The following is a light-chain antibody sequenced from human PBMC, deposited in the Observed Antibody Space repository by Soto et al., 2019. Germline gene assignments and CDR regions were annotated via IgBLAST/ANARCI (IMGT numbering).Light chain of an antibody. V-gene: IGLV1-51*02. CDR2: ENN. CDR3: QAWDSSTEV. CDR1: SSNIGNNY. Sequence: QSVLTQPPSVSAAPGQKVTISCSGNSSNIGNNYVSWYQQLPGTAPKLLIYENNKRPSGIPDRFSGSNSGNTPTLTISGTQAMDDADYYCQAWDSSTEVFGTGTKVTVL. J-gene: IGLJ1*01.